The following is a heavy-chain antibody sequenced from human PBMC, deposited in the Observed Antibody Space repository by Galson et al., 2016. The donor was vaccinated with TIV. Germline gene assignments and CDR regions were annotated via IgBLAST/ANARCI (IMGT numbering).Heavy chain of an antibody. J-gene: IGHJ5*02. CDR1: GSSFTNYW. CDR3: ARGVSTGSGWLDP. D-gene: IGHD5/OR15-5a*01. CDR2: IDPTDSHT. V-gene: IGHV5-10-1*01. Sequence: QSGAEVTKPGESLTISCKGSGSSFTNYWINWVRQMPGKGLEWMGRIDPTDSHTNYSPSFEGHVTISADKSISTAFLQWSSLKASDTAIYFCARGVSTGSGWLDPWGQGTLVTVSS.